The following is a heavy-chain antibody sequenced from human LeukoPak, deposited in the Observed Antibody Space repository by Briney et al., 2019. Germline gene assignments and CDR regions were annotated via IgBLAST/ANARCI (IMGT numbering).Heavy chain of an antibody. D-gene: IGHD1-14*01. J-gene: IGHJ6*03. CDR2: IYYSGST. Sequence: SETLSLTCTVSGGSISSSSYYWGWIRQPPGKGLEWIGSIYYSGSTYYNPSLKSRVTISVDTSKNQFSLKLSSVTAADTAVYYCARDRKYYYHMDVWGKGTTVTVSS. CDR3: ARDRKYYYHMDV. CDR1: GGSISSSSYY. V-gene: IGHV4-39*07.